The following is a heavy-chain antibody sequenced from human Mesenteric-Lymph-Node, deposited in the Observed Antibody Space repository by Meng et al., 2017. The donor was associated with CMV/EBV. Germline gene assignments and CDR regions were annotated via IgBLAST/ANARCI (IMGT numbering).Heavy chain of an antibody. V-gene: IGHV3-23*01. CDR2: ISGSGGST. CDR1: GFTFSSYA. CDR3: ARARPFMVRGVILDY. J-gene: IGHJ4*02. D-gene: IGHD3-10*01. Sequence: GESLKISCAASGFTFSSYAMSWVRQAPGKGLEWVSAISGSGGSTYYADSVKGRFTISRDNSKNTLYLQMNSLRAEDTAVYYCARARPFMVRGVILDYWGQGTLVTVSS.